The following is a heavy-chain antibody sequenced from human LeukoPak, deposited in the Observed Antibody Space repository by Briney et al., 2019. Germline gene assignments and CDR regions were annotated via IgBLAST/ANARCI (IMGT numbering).Heavy chain of an antibody. CDR1: GFTFSSCA. D-gene: IGHD5-12*01. Sequence: GGSLRLSCAASGFTFSSCAMSWVRQPPGKGLEWVSTITASGASTFYADSVKGRFTISRDNSKNTVYLQMNSLRAGDTAVYYCAKAGDIVLTGFDYWGQGTLVTVST. J-gene: IGHJ4*02. CDR2: ITASGAST. CDR3: AKAGDIVLTGFDY. V-gene: IGHV3-23*01.